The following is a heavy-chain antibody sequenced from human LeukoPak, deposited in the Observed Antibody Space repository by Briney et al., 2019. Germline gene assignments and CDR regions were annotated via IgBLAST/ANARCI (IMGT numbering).Heavy chain of an antibody. CDR1: GYTFTGYY. CDR2: INPNSGGT. CDR3: AREGGFIVGATGAVPFDY. D-gene: IGHD1-26*01. V-gene: IGHV1-2*02. J-gene: IGHJ4*02. Sequence: ASVKVSCKASGYTFTGYYMHWVRQAPGQGLEWMGWINPNSGGTNYAQKFQGRVTMTRDTSISTAYMELSRLRSDDTAVYYCAREGGFIVGATGAVPFDYWGQGTLVTVSS.